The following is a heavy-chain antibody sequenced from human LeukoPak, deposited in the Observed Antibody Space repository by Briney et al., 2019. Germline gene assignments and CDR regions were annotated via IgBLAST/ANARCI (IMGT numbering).Heavy chain of an antibody. CDR3: ARGGGLQPSDY. D-gene: IGHD4-11*01. CDR2: IYHSGST. Sequence: SETLSLTYTVSGYSISSGYYWGWIRQPPGKGLEWIGSIYHSGSTYYNPSLKSRVTISVDTSKNQFSLKLSSVTAADTAVYYCARGGGLQPSDYWGQGTLVTVSS. V-gene: IGHV4-38-2*02. J-gene: IGHJ4*02. CDR1: GYSISSGYY.